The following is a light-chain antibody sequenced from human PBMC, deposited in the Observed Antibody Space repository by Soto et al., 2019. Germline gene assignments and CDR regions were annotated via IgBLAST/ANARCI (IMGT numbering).Light chain of an antibody. Sequence: EIVLTQSPGTLSLSPGDRATLSCRASQSVSTNYLAWYQQKPGQAPRLLLYGASSRAIGIPDRFSGSGSGTDFTLTISRLEPEDFAVYYCQQYDTSPQLTFGGGTKVEIK. V-gene: IGKV3-20*01. CDR3: QQYDTSPQLT. CDR1: QSVSTNY. CDR2: GAS. J-gene: IGKJ4*01.